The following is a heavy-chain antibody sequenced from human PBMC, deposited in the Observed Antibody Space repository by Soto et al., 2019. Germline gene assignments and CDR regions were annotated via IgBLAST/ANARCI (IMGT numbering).Heavy chain of an antibody. D-gene: IGHD1-1*01. CDR2: IYYSGST. J-gene: IGHJ6*02. Sequence: QVQLQESGPGLVKPSETLSLTCTVSGGSVSSGSYYWSWIRQPPGKGLEWIGYIYYSGSTNYNPSLKSRVTISVDTSKNQFSLKLSSVSAADAAVYYCARVATGYGMDVWGHGTTVTVSS. V-gene: IGHV4-61*01. CDR3: ARVATGYGMDV. CDR1: GGSVSSGSYY.